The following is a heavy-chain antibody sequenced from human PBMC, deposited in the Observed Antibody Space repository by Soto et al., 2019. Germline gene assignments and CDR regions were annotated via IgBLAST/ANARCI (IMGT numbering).Heavy chain of an antibody. J-gene: IGHJ6*02. Sequence: QVQLVESGGGVVQPGRSLRLSCAASGFTFSSYGMHWVRQAPGKGLEWVAVIRYDGSNKYYADSVKGRFTISRDNSKNTLNLQMNSLRAEDTAVYYCAREQRDYYGMDVWGQGATVTVSS. CDR3: AREQRDYYGMDV. V-gene: IGHV3-33*01. CDR2: IRYDGSNK. CDR1: GFTFSSYG.